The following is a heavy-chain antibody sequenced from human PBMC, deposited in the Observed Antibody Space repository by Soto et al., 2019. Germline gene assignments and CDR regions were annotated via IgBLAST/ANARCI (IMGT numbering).Heavy chain of an antibody. J-gene: IGHJ6*02. CDR2: ISSSSSTI. CDR3: ARDLGGSGKWEYGMDV. D-gene: IGHD3-10*01. V-gene: IGHV3-48*02. Sequence: PGGSLRLSCAASGFTFSSYSMNRVRQAPGKGLEWVSYISSSSSTIYYADSVKGRFTISRDNAKNSLYLQMNSLRDEGTAVYYCARDLGGSGKWEYGMDVWGQGTTVTVS. CDR1: GFTFSSYS.